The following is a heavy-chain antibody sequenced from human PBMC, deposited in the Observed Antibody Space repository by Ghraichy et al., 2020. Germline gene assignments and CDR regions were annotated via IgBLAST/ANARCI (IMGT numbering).Heavy chain of an antibody. Sequence: LTCAASGFTFNIYAMYWVRQAPGKGLEWVSAISGNGEKTYYADSVKGRFSISRDNSKNTLYLQMDSLRVADTAVYYCAPPGELVAPSWGQGTLVTVSS. J-gene: IGHJ5*02. CDR3: APPGELVAPS. CDR1: GFTFNIYA. CDR2: ISGNGEKT. D-gene: IGHD1-7*01. V-gene: IGHV3-23*01.